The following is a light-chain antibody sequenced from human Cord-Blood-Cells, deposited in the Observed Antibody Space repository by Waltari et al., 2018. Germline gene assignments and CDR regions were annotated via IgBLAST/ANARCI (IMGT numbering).Light chain of an antibody. J-gene: IGKJ5*01. Sequence: AIQLTHSPSSLSASVGHRVTITCRASQGISSALAWYQQKPGNAPKLLIYDASSLESGVPSRFSGSGSGTDFTLTISSLQPEDFATYYCQQFNSYPLTFGQGTRLEIK. CDR3: QQFNSYPLT. CDR1: QGISSA. V-gene: IGKV1-13*02. CDR2: DAS.